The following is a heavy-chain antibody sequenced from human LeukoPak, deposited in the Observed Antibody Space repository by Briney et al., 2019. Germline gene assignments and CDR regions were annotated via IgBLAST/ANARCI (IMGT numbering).Heavy chain of an antibody. J-gene: IGHJ3*02. Sequence: ASVNVSCKASGYTFTSYDINWVRQATGQGLEWMGWMNPNSGNRGYAHKFPGRGTMTRNTYISTAYMELSSLRSEDTAAYYSATERQGAFDIWGQGTMVTVSS. V-gene: IGHV1-8*01. CDR3: ATERQGAFDI. CDR2: MNPNSGNR. CDR1: GYTFTSYD.